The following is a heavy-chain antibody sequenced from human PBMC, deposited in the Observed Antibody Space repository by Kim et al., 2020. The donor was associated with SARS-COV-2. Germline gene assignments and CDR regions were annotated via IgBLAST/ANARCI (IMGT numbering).Heavy chain of an antibody. Sequence: GGPYSTPSLKVRVTISVDTSKNQFSLKLSSVTAADTAVYYCARDHLGAFDIWGQGTMVTVSS. D-gene: IGHD7-27*01. CDR3: ARDHLGAFDI. J-gene: IGHJ3*02. CDR2: GGP. V-gene: IGHV4-31*02.